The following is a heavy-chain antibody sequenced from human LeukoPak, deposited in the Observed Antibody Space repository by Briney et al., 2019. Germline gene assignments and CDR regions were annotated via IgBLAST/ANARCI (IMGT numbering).Heavy chain of an antibody. Sequence: SETLSLTCTVSGYSISSGYYWGWIRQPPGKGLEWIGSIYHSGSTYYNPSLKSRVTISVDTSKNQFSLKLSSVTAADTAVYYCARVRSSSSGGVDYWGQGTLVTVYS. V-gene: IGHV4-38-2*02. CDR1: GYSISSGYY. J-gene: IGHJ4*02. D-gene: IGHD6-6*01. CDR2: IYHSGST. CDR3: ARVRSSSSGGVDY.